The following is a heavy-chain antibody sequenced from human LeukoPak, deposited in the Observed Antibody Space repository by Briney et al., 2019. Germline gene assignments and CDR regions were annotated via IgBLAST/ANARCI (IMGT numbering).Heavy chain of an antibody. D-gene: IGHD2-21*02. CDR1: GVSISSSRFY. J-gene: IGHJ2*01. CDR2: IYYSGST. V-gene: IGHV4-39*01. Sequence: NTSETLSLTCIVSGVSISSSRFYWGWIRQPPGKGLEWIGAIYYSGSTYYNPSLKSRVTISADTSKNQFSLNLSSVTAADTGVYYCARHVSSDLRIVVVTSDWYFDRWGRGTLVTVSS. CDR3: ARHVSSDLRIVVVTSDWYFDR.